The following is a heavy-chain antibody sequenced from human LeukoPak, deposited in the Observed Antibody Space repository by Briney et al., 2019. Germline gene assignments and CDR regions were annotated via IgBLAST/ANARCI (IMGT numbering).Heavy chain of an antibody. CDR1: GYTHTELS. CDR3: ATTRGYSGLDY. Sequence: ASVKLSCKVSGYTHTELSMHWARQAPGKGLEWMRGLDPEDGETIYAQNLERSVTMTEDTSTDTAYMELSSLRSEDTAVYYCATTRGYSGLDYWGQGTLVTVSS. CDR2: LDPEDGET. J-gene: IGHJ4*02. D-gene: IGHD5-12*01. V-gene: IGHV1-24*01.